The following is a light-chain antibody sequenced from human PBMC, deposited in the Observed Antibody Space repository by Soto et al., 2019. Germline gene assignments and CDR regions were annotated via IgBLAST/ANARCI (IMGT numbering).Light chain of an antibody. Sequence: QSVLTQPPSASASLGASVTLTCTLSSGYSNYKVDWYQQRPGKGPRFVMRVGTGGIVGSKGDGIPDRFSVLGSGLNRYLTIKNIQEDDESDYHCGADHGSGSNFAFSLFGTGTKVTVL. CDR3: GADHGSGSNFAFSL. V-gene: IGLV9-49*01. CDR1: SGYSNYK. CDR2: VGTGGIVG. J-gene: IGLJ1*01.